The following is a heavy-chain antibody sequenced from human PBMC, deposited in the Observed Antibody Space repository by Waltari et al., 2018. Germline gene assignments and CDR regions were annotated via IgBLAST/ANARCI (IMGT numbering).Heavy chain of an antibody. CDR1: GFTFSRYW. D-gene: IGHD6-19*01. CDR3: ARVATKTYSSPVPGRPYYYGMDV. Sequence: EEQLVESGGGLAQPGESLRLSCAASGFTFSRYWMDWVRQAPGKGLVWCSRINSDGRRTTYADSVKGRFTISRDNAKNTLYVQMNRLRAEDTAVYYCARVATKTYSSPVPGRPYYYGMDVWGQGTTVTVSS. J-gene: IGHJ6*02. CDR2: INSDGRRT. V-gene: IGHV3-74*01.